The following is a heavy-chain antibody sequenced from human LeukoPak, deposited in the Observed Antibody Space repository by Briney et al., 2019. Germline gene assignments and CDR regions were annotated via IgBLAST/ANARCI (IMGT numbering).Heavy chain of an antibody. D-gene: IGHD6-13*01. CDR3: ARGGGNSWYTFDY. Sequence: GESLKISCKDSGYSFTTNWIGWVRQMPGKGLEWMRIIYPGDSDTRYSPSFQGQVTISADKSISTAYLQWSSLKAPDTAMYCCARGGGNSWYTFDYWGQGTLVTVSS. J-gene: IGHJ4*02. V-gene: IGHV5-51*01. CDR1: GYSFTTNW. CDR2: IYPGDSDT.